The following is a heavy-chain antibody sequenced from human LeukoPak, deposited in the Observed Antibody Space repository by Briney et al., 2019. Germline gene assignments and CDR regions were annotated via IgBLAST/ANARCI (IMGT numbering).Heavy chain of an antibody. V-gene: IGHV3-9*01. CDR1: GFTFDDYA. J-gene: IGHJ3*02. CDR3: AKAARDAADAFDI. CDR2: ISWDSGSI. Sequence: GRSLRLSCAASGFTFDDYAMHWVRQAPGKGLGWVSGISWDSGSIGYADSVKGRFTISRDNAKNSLYLQMNSLRAEDTALYYCAKAARDAADAFDIWGQGTMVTVSS. D-gene: IGHD5-24*01.